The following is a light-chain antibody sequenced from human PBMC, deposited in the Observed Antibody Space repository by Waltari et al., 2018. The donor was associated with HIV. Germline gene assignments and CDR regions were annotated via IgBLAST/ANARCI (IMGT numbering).Light chain of an antibody. CDR1: SLNIGNNA. CDR3: CSYAGSSTWV. J-gene: IGLJ3*02. V-gene: IGLV2-23*02. Sequence: VSEAPRQRVTISCSGSSLNIGNNAVNWYQQVPGKAPKLMIYEVSKRPPGVSNRFSGSKSGNTASLTISGLQAEDEADYYCCSYAGSSTWVFGGGTKLTVL. CDR2: EVS.